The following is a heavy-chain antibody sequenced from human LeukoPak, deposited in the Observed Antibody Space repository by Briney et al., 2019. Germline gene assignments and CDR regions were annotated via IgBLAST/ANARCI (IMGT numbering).Heavy chain of an antibody. J-gene: IGHJ6*03. Sequence: GGSLRLSCAASGFTFSSYAMSWVRQARGKGLEWVAFIGCDGSNKYYADSVKGRFTISRDSSKNTLYLQINRLRAEDGAVYYCAKDGGARSYYYYYMDVWGKGTTVTISS. CDR1: GFTFSSYA. V-gene: IGHV3-30*02. CDR2: IGCDGSNK. D-gene: IGHD3-16*01. CDR3: AKDGGARSYYYYYMDV.